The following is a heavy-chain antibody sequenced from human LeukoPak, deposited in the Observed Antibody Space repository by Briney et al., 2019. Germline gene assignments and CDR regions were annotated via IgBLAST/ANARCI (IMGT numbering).Heavy chain of an antibody. CDR2: IYYSGST. CDR3: ARDSHY. Sequence: SETLSLTCTVSGGSISSHYWSWIRQPPGKGLEWIGYIYYSGSTNYNPSLKSRVTISVDTSKNQFSLKLSSVTAADTAVYYCARDSHYWGQGTLVTVSS. CDR1: GGSISSHY. J-gene: IGHJ4*02. V-gene: IGHV4-59*11.